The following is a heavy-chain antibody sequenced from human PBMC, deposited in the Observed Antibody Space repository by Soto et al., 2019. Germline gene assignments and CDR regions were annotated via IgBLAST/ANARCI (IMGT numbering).Heavy chain of an antibody. D-gene: IGHD6-19*01. CDR1: SGSITSEQR. CDR2: IHHSGST. V-gene: IGHV4-4*02. J-gene: IGHJ4*02. CDR3: ARSFGWYAIDH. Sequence: QMQLQESGPGLVKPSETLSLICTVSSGSITSEQRWSWVRQPPGKGLEWIGEIHHSGSTNENPALRGRGTVSVDKSKNQFSLKLNSVTAADTAVYFCARSFGWYAIDHWGQGTLVIVSS.